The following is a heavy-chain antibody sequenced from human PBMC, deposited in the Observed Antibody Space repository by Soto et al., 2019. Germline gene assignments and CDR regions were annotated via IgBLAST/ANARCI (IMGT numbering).Heavy chain of an antibody. CDR3: AHAVPLDLWSGYLHYYYYYGMDV. V-gene: IGHV2-5*01. CDR2: IYWNDDK. CDR1: GFSLSTSGVG. D-gene: IGHD3-3*01. Sequence: SCPTLVNPTQTLTLTCTFSGFSLSTSGVGVGWIRQPPGKALEWLALIYWNDDKRYSPSLKSRLTITKDTSKNQVVLTMTNMETVEKDPYYRAHAVPLDLWSGYLHYYYYYGMDVWGQGNTVT. J-gene: IGHJ6*02.